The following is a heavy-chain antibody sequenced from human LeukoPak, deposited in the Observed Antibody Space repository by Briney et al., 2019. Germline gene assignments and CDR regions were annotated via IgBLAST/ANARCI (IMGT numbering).Heavy chain of an antibody. CDR3: AFSSGWYHIDY. J-gene: IGHJ4*02. CDR1: GGSISSGDYY. V-gene: IGHV4-30-4*08. D-gene: IGHD6-19*01. Sequence: PSETLSLTCTVSGGSISSGDYYWSWIRQPPGKGLEWIGYIYYSGSTYYNPSLKSRVTISVDTSKNQFSLKLSSVTAADTAVYYCAFSSGWYHIDYWGQGTLVTVSS. CDR2: IYYSGST.